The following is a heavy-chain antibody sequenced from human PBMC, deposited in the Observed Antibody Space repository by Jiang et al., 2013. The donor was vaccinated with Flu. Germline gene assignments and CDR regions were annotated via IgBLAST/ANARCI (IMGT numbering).Heavy chain of an antibody. CDR2: ISIYNGNP. V-gene: IGHV1-18*01. CDR3: ARDGTPWYLIDF. D-gene: IGHD6-13*01. CDR1: GYTFTNSG. Sequence: GAEVKKPGASVKVSCKASGYTFTNSGLHWVRRAPGQGLEWMGWISIYNGNPSYAHKFQGRVTMTADTSTNTAYMELRSLRSDDSAVYYCARDGTPWYLIDFWGQGTLVTVSS. J-gene: IGHJ4*02.